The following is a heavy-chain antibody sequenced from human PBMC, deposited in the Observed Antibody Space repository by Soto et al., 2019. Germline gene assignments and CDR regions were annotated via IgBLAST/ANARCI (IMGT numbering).Heavy chain of an antibody. CDR3: SRDVSCSGGSCYPNDWFDP. J-gene: IGHJ5*02. V-gene: IGHV4-59*01. CDR1: AGSRRNYY. D-gene: IGHD2-15*01. Sequence: QVQLQQSGPGLVKPSETLSLTCSVSAGSRRNYYWSWIRQPPGKGLGWMGNVDDSGTTKYNPSLRSRFTISVDTSTNPFSLKLSSVIAADTAVYYCSRDVSCSGGSCYPNDWFDPWGQGTLVTVSS. CDR2: VDDSGTT.